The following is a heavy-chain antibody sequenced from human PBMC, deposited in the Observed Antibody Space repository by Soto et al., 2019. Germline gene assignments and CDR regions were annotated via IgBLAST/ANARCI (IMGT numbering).Heavy chain of an antibody. D-gene: IGHD2-21*02. CDR1: GFIVRDNF. CDR3: AREILPVTAQHRLDAFDL. Sequence: GGSLRLSCAASGFIVRDNFMIWVRQAPGKGLEWVSALYRGGVAYYADAVKGRFIVSRDNPENTLYLQMTSLGADDSAIYYCAREILPVTAQHRLDAFDLWGQGTVATVSS. CDR2: LYRGGVA. V-gene: IGHV3-53*01. J-gene: IGHJ3*01.